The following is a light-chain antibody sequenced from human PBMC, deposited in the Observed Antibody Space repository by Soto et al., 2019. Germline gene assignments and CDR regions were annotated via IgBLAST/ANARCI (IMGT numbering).Light chain of an antibody. CDR3: QSYDSRLSAYV. V-gene: IGLV1-40*01. J-gene: IGLJ1*01. Sequence: QTVLTQLPSVSGAPGQRVTISCSGSSSNIGAGFDVHWYRQLPGTAPKLLIYDNSNRPSGVPDRFSGSKSGTSASLAITGLQAEDEAEYYCQSYDSRLSAYVFGSGTKVTVL. CDR2: DNS. CDR1: SSNIGAGFD.